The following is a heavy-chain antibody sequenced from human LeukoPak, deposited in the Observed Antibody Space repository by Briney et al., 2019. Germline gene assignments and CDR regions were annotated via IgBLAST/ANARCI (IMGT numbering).Heavy chain of an antibody. CDR3: ARPGGATISSFDI. CDR2: IIPIFGTA. D-gene: IGHD5-12*01. V-gene: IGHV1-69*13. Sequence: GASVKAPCKASGGTFSSYAISWVRQAPGQGLEWIGGIIPIFGTANYAQKFQGRVTITADESTSTAYMELSSLRSEDTAVYYCARPGGATISSFDIWGQGTMVTVSS. CDR1: GGTFSSYA. J-gene: IGHJ3*02.